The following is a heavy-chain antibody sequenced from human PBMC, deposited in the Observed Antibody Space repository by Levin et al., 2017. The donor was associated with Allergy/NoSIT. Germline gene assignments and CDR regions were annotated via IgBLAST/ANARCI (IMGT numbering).Heavy chain of an antibody. D-gene: IGHD3-10*01. V-gene: IGHV1-18*01. J-gene: IGHJ4*02. CDR2: ISGYNGNT. Sequence: GESLKISCRASGYPFSSYGISWVRQAPGQGLEWMGWISGYNGNTDYAQKLQGRVTMTTDTSTSTAYMELRSLRSDDTAMYYCARGYGSGSYLNYWGQGTLVTVSS. CDR3: ARGYGSGSYLNY. CDR1: GYPFSSYG.